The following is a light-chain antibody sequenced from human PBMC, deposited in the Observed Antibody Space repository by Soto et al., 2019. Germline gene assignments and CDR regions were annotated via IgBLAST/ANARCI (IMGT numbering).Light chain of an antibody. CDR2: AAS. CDR1: QGIRHY. CDR3: LQDYNYPLT. Sequence: AIQMTQSPSSLSASVGDRVTITCRASQGIRHYLGWYQQKPGKAPKLLIYAASSLQSGVPSRFSGSGSGTDFTLTVSCLQPEDFATYCCLQDYNYPLTFGGGTKVEIK. J-gene: IGKJ4*01. V-gene: IGKV1-6*01.